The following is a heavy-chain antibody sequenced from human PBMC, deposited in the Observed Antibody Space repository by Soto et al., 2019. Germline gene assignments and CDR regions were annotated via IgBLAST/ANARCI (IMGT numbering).Heavy chain of an antibody. CDR3: ARYNSYAIDY. CDR2: IHYXXAX. V-gene: IGHV4-59*01. J-gene: IGHJ4*02. CDR1: GTSISSYY. Sequence: PSETLSLTCTVSGTSISSYYWSWIRQPPGKGLEWIANIHYXXAXXXXXSXESRVTLSVDTSKNQFSLKMTSVTAADRAMYFCARYNSYAIDYWGRGTLVTVCS. D-gene: IGHD2-8*01.